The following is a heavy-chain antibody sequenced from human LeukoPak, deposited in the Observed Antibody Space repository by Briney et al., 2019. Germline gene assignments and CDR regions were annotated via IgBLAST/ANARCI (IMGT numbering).Heavy chain of an antibody. CDR1: GFTFSSYA. J-gene: IGHJ3*01. D-gene: IGHD4-17*01. Sequence: PGGSLRLSCAASGFTFSSYAMTWVRQAPGKGLEWVSSIRGSSDGTSYADSVKGRFTMSRDNSKNTLYLQMNSLRAEDTAIYYCGRDPNGDYVGAFDFWGQGTLVTVSS. CDR2: IRGSSDGT. CDR3: GRDPNGDYVGAFDF. V-gene: IGHV3-23*01.